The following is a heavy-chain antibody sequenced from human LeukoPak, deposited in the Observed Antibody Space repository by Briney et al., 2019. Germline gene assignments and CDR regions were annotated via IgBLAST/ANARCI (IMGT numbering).Heavy chain of an antibody. CDR3: ARTSGYSGYYFDY. V-gene: IGHV4-59*01. J-gene: IGHJ4*02. Sequence: SETLSLTCTVSGGSISSYYWSWIRQPPGKGLEWIGYIYYSGSTNYNPSLKSRVTISVDTSKNQFSLKLSSVTAGDTAVYYCARTSGYSGYYFDYWGQGTLVTVSS. CDR2: IYYSGST. D-gene: IGHD5-12*01. CDR1: GGSISSYY.